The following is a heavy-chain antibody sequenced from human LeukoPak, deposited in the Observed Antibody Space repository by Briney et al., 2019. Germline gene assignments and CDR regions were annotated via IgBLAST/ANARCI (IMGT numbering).Heavy chain of an antibody. J-gene: IGHJ6*02. V-gene: IGHV4-59*01. CDR1: GGSISSYY. CDR2: IYYSGST. CDR3: ARVDQGATMVRGVIQFYYGMDV. Sequence: SETLSLTCTVSGGSISSYYWSWIRQPPGKGLEWIGYIYYSGSTNYNPSLKSRVTISVDTSKNQFSLKLSSVTAADTAVYYCARVDQGATMVRGVIQFYYGMDVWGQGTTVTVSS. D-gene: IGHD3-10*01.